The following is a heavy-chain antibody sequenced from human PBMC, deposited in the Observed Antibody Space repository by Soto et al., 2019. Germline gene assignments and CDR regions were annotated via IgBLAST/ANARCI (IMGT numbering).Heavy chain of an antibody. J-gene: IGHJ4*02. CDR3: VKGEYYYDSSGYYPFDY. CDR1: GFTFSSYA. D-gene: IGHD3-22*01. V-gene: IGHV3-64D*06. Sequence: GGSMRLSCSASGFTFSSYAMHWVRQAPGKGLEYVSSISTNGGSTHYADSVKGRFTISRDNSKNTQYLQMSSLRADDTAVYYCVKGEYYYDSSGYYPFDYWGQGTLVTVSS. CDR2: ISTNGGST.